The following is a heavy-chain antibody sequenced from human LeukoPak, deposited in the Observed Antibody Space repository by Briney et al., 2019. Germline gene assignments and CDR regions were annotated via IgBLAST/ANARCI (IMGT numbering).Heavy chain of an antibody. CDR3: ARVGRDIVVVPAAREGFDY. J-gene: IGHJ4*02. D-gene: IGHD2-2*01. CDR1: GGSISSGSYY. V-gene: IGHV4-61*02. Sequence: SETLSLTCTVSGGSISSGSYYWSWIRQPAGKGLEWIGRIYTSGSTNYNPSLKSRVTISVDTSKNQFSLKLSSVTAADTAVYYCARVGRDIVVVPAAREGFDYWGQGTLVTVSS. CDR2: IYTSGST.